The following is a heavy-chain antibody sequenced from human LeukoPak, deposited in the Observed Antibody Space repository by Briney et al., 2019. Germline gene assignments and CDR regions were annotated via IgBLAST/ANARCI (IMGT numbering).Heavy chain of an antibody. CDR1: GFTSSSYE. CDR3: ARDYGGSSPFDY. Sequence: GGSLRLSCAASGFTSSSYEMHWVRQPPGKGLEWVSYISSSDSTIYYADSVKGRFTISRDNAKNSLYLQMNSLRAEDTAVYYCARDYGGSSPFDYWGQGTLVTVSS. CDR2: ISSSDSTI. D-gene: IGHD4-23*01. J-gene: IGHJ4*02. V-gene: IGHV3-48*03.